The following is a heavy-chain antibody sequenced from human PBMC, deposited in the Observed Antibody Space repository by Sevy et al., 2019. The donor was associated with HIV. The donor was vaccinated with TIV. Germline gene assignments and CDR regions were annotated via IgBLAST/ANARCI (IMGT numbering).Heavy chain of an antibody. CDR3: AHAITSPYDAFDI. CDR1: GFTVSSNY. V-gene: IGHV3-66*01. D-gene: IGHD2-2*01. CDR2: IYSGGNT. J-gene: IGHJ3*02. Sequence: GGSLRLSCAASGFTVSSNYMSWVRQAPGKGLEWVSIIYSGGNTYYADSVKGRFTISGDNSKNTLYLQINSLRAEDTAVYYCAHAITSPYDAFDIWGQGTMVTVS.